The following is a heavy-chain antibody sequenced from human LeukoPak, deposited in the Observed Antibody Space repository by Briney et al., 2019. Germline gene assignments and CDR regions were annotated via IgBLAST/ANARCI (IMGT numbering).Heavy chain of an antibody. V-gene: IGHV2-5*01. Sequence: SGPTLVNPTQTLTLTCTFSGFSFSTSGVGVGWIRQPPGKALEWLALIYWNDEKRYSPSLKSRLTITKDTSENQVVLTMTNMDPVDTATYYCAHRHVGYSNSYWFDPWGQGTLVTVSS. J-gene: IGHJ5*02. CDR2: IYWNDEK. CDR1: GFSFSTSGVG. D-gene: IGHD3-22*01. CDR3: AHRHVGYSNSYWFDP.